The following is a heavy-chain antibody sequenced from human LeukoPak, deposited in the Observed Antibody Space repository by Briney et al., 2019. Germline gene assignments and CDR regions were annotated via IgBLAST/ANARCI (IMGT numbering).Heavy chain of an antibody. D-gene: IGHD5-18*01. CDR3: ARDTAMVTYWFDP. CDR1: GYTFTGYY. CDR2: INPNSGGT. Sequence: ASVKVSCKASGYTFTGYYIHWVRQAPGQGLEWMGWINPNSGGTNYAQKFQGRVTMTRGTSISTAYMELTRLRSGDTAVYYCARDTAMVTYWFDPWGQGTLVTVSS. V-gene: IGHV1-2*02. J-gene: IGHJ5*02.